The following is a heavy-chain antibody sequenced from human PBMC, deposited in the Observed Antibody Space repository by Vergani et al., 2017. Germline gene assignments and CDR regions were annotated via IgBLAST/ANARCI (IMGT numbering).Heavy chain of an antibody. Sequence: EVQLVESGGGLVKPGGSLRLSCAASGFTFSSYSMNWVRQAPGKWLEWVSAISGSGGSTYYADSVKGRFTISRDNSTNTLYLKMNSLRAEDTAVYYCAKVSSAEYWYIDLWGRGTLVTVSS. CDR1: GFTFSSYS. D-gene: IGHD2-2*01. CDR2: ISGSGGST. CDR3: AKVSSAEYWYIDL. V-gene: IGHV3-23*04. J-gene: IGHJ2*01.